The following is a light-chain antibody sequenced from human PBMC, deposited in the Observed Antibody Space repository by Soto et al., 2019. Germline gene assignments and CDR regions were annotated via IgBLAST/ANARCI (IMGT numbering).Light chain of an antibody. CDR3: QSYDSSLSVV. J-gene: IGLJ2*01. Sequence: QSVLTQPPSVSGAPGQRVTISCTGSSSNIGAGYDVHWYQQLPGTAPKLLIYGNSNRPSGVPDRFSGSKSGTSASLAITGLQAEDEADYYCQSYDSSLSVVFGGGTKQPS. CDR2: GNS. CDR1: SSNIGAGYD. V-gene: IGLV1-40*01.